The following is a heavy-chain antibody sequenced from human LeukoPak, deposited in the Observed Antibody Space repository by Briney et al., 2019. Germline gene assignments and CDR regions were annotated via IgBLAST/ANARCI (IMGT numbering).Heavy chain of an antibody. V-gene: IGHV4-59*07. CDR1: GGSIDY. CDR3: ARGLAGRSSGAIYFAL. D-gene: IGHD3-10*01. Sequence: SDALSLTCIVSGGSIDYYNWIRQPPGKGLEWIGVIYNHGRTEYNPSLMSRVTISLDTSNSQFSLKLHSVTPADTAVYFCARGLAGRSSGAIYFALWGRGTLVTVCS. CDR2: IYNHGRT. J-gene: IGHJ2*01.